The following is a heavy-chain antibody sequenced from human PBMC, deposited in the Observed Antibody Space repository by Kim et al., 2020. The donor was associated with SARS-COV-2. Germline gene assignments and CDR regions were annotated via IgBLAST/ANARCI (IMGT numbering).Heavy chain of an antibody. CDR3: ARRVGGIGGVDY. CDR2: IYYSGST. J-gene: IGHJ4*02. Sequence: SETLSLTCTVSGGSISSYYWSWIRQPPGKGLEWIGYIYYSGSTNYNPSLKSRVTISVDTSKNQFSLKLSSVTAADTAVYYCARRVGGIGGVDYWGQGTLVTVSS. D-gene: IGHD3-16*01. V-gene: IGHV4-59*01. CDR1: GGSISSYY.